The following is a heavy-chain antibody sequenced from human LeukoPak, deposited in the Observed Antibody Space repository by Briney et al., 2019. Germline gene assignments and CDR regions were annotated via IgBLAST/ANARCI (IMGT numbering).Heavy chain of an antibody. D-gene: IGHD3-10*01. CDR3: ASLWFGDGPRDGMDV. Sequence: SETLSLTCAVYGGSFSGYYWSWIRQPPGKGLEWIGEINHSESTNYNPSLKSRVTISVDTSKNQFSLKLSSVTAADTAVYFCASLWFGDGPRDGMDVWGKGITVTVSS. J-gene: IGHJ6*04. CDR1: GGSFSGYY. CDR2: INHSEST. V-gene: IGHV4-34*01.